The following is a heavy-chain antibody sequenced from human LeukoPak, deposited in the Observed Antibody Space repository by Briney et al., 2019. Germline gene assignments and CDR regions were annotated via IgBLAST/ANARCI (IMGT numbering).Heavy chain of an antibody. V-gene: IGHV4-61*02. CDR3: ASGQIQLWAIDY. D-gene: IGHD5-18*01. CDR1: GGSISSGSYY. CDR2: IYTSGST. Sequence: PSETLSLTCTVSGGSISSGSYYWSWIRQPAGKGLEWIGRIYTSGSTNYNPSLKSRVTISVDTSKNQFSLKLSSVTAADTAVYYCASGQIQLWAIDYWGQGTLVTVSS. J-gene: IGHJ4*02.